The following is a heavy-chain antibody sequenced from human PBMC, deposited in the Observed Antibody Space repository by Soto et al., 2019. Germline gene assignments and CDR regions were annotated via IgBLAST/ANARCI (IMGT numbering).Heavy chain of an antibody. CDR2: ISSSGSSI. CDR1: GFTFRDYS. V-gene: IGHV3-11*01. J-gene: IGHJ4*02. D-gene: IGHD3-22*01. Sequence: GGSLRLSCAASGFTFRDYSVSWIRQAPGKGLEWVSYISSSGSSIYYADSMKGRFTISRDNAKNSLYLQMNSLRAEDTAVYYCARVGDDSNGYIDYWGQGTLVTVSS. CDR3: ARVGDDSNGYIDY.